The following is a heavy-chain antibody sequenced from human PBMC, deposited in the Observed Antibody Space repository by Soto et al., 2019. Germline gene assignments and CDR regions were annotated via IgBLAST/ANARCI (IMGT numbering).Heavy chain of an antibody. V-gene: IGHV4-59*01. J-gene: IGHJ4*02. Sequence: PSETLSLTCTVSGGSISSYYWSWIRQPPGKGLEWIGYIYYSGSTNYNPSLKSRVTISVDTSKNQFSLKLSSVTAADTAVYYCASFITGTTFDYWGQGTLVTVSS. CDR3: ASFITGTTFDY. D-gene: IGHD1-20*01. CDR1: GGSISSYY. CDR2: IYYSGST.